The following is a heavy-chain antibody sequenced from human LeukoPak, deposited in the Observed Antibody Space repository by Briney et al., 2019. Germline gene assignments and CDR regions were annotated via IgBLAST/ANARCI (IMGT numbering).Heavy chain of an antibody. Sequence: GGSLRLSCAASGFTFTNAWMSWVRQAPGKGLEWVGRIKSKTDGGTADYAAPVKGRFTISRDNAKNSLYLQMNSLRAEDTAVYYCARGTLWFGGNWGQGTLVTVSS. CDR1: GFTFTNAW. J-gene: IGHJ4*02. CDR3: ARGTLWFGGN. V-gene: IGHV3-15*01. D-gene: IGHD3-10*01. CDR2: IKSKTDGGTA.